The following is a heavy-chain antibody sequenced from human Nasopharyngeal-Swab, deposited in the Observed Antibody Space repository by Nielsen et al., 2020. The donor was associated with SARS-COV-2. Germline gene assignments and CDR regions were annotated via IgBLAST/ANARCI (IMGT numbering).Heavy chain of an antibody. CDR1: GFTFSDYY. Sequence: GESLKISCATSGFTFSDYYMSWIRQAPGTGLEWVSYISESGDTIYYADSVKGRFTISRDNAQNSLYLQMNSLGAEDTAIYYCATDRDNYGSGTFDYWGQGTLVTVAS. CDR2: ISESGDTI. CDR3: ATDRDNYGSGTFDY. V-gene: IGHV3-11*04. J-gene: IGHJ4*02. D-gene: IGHD3-10*01.